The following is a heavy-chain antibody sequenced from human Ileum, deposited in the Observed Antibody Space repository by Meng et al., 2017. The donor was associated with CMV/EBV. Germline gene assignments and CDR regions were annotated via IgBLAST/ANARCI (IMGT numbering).Heavy chain of an antibody. CDR2: IKSRTYSYMT. J-gene: IGHJ4*02. CDR3: VRGVAANGNWC. V-gene: IGHV3-72*01. D-gene: IGHD6-13*01. CDR1: GFTFSDHY. Sequence: GESLKISCAASGFTFSDHYMDWVRQTPGKGLEWVAHIKSRTYSYMTEYAASVRGRFTISRDNAKNTLYLQMNSLRAEDTAVYYCVRGVAANGNWCWGQGTQVTVSS.